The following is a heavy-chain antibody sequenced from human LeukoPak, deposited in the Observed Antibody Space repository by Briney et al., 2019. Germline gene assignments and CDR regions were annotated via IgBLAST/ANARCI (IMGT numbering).Heavy chain of an antibody. D-gene: IGHD3-22*01. Sequence: PGGSLRLSCAASGFTFSSYGMHWVRQAPGKGLEWVAVIWYDGSNKYYADSVKGRFTISRDNSKNTLYLQMNSLRAEDTAAYYCARDGDYYDSSGYHDYWGQGTLVTVSS. CDR3: ARDGDYYDSSGYHDY. CDR2: IWYDGSNK. J-gene: IGHJ4*02. CDR1: GFTFSSYG. V-gene: IGHV3-33*01.